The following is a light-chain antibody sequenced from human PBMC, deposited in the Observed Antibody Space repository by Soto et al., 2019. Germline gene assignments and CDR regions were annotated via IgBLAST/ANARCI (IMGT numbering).Light chain of an antibody. CDR2: AAS. J-gene: IGKJ5*01. V-gene: IGKV1-12*01. CDR1: QGISRW. CDR3: QKLDSFPLN. Sequence: DIQMTQSPSSVSASVGDRVTLTCRASQGISRWLAWYQKKPGRAPKLLIYAASSLQSGVPVRFSGSGSGTDFTLSISSLEPEDVATYFCQKLDSFPLNCGQGTRREIK.